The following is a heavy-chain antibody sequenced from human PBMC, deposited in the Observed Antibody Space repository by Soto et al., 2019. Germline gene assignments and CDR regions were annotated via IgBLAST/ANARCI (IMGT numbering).Heavy chain of an antibody. CDR1: GYTFTGYY. V-gene: IGHV1-8*02. CDR3: AMVAVAQDAFEI. Sequence: ASVKVSCKASGYTFTGYYMHWVRQAPGQGLEWMGWINPNSGNTGYAQKFQGRVTMTRNTSISTAYMELSSLRSEDTAVYYCAMVAVAQDAFEIWGQGTMVTVSS. J-gene: IGHJ3*02. CDR2: INPNSGNT. D-gene: IGHD6-19*01.